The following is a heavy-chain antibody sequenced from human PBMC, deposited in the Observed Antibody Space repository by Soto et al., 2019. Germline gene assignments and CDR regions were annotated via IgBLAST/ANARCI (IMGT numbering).Heavy chain of an antibody. V-gene: IGHV3-30*03. Sequence: QVQLVESGGGVVQPGRSLRLSCAGSGFIFSNNGMHWVRQAPGKGLEWVAFMSYDGRAKFYADSVKGRLTISRDNSKSTLFLHMSNLRAEDTAMYYCAIARVADAALDHWGQGTLVTVSS. CDR2: MSYDGRAK. J-gene: IGHJ4*02. D-gene: IGHD6-6*01. CDR1: GFIFSNNG. CDR3: AIARVADAALDH.